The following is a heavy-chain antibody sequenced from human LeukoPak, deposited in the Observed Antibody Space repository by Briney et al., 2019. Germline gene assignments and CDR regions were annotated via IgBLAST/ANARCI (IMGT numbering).Heavy chain of an antibody. D-gene: IGHD2-2*01. V-gene: IGHV4-4*07. CDR2: IYTSGST. Sequence: PSETLSLTCTVSGGSISSYYWSWIRQPAGKGLEWIGRIYTSGSTNYNPSLKSRVTMSVDTSKNQFSLKLSSVTAADTAVYYCAQRPYCSSTSCSGWFDPWGQGTLVTVSS. CDR3: AQRPYCSSTSCSGWFDP. J-gene: IGHJ5*02. CDR1: GGSISSYY.